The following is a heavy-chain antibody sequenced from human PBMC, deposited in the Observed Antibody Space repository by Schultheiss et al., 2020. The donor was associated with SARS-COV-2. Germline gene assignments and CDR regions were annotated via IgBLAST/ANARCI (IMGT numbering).Heavy chain of an antibody. CDR2: ISYDENNK. V-gene: IGHV3-33*03. J-gene: IGHJ4*02. Sequence: GGSLRLSCAASGLTFSSHGMHWVRQAPGKGLEWVAVISYDENNKYYADSVKGRFTISRDNAKNSLYLQMNSLRAEDTAVYYCARMVVPAASSPVDYWGQGTLVTVSS. D-gene: IGHD2-2*01. CDR3: ARMVVPAASSPVDY. CDR1: GLTFSSHG.